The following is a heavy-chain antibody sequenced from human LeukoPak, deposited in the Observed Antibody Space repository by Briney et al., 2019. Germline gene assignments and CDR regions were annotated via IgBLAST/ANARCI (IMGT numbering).Heavy chain of an antibody. CDR2: IYYSVST. CDR1: GGSIRSWY. J-gene: IGHJ3*01. CDR3: ARVGISTAFDV. Sequence: SETLSLTCSVSGGSIRSWYGSWIRQPPGKGLDWIGQIYYSVSTNYSPSLKSRITLSVDPSKNDFSLKLRSVTAADTAFYYCARVGISTAFDVWGQGTMITVSS. V-gene: IGHV4-59*01.